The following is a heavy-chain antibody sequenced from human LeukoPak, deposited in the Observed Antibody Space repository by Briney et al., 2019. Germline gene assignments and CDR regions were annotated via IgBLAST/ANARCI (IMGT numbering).Heavy chain of an antibody. CDR2: ISSSSSYI. D-gene: IGHD2-21*02. V-gene: IGHV3-21*01. J-gene: IGHJ3*02. CDR3: ASRNQYCGGDCFWAFDI. Sequence: PGGSLRLSCAASGFTFSRYSMNWVRQAPGKGLECVSSISSSSSYIYYADSVKGRFTISRDNAKNSLYLQMNSLRAEDTAVYYCASRNQYCGGDCFWAFDIWGQGTMVTVSS. CDR1: GFTFSRYS.